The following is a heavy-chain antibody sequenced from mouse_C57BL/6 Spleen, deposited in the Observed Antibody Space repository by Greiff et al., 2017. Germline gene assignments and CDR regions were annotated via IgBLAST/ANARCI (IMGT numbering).Heavy chain of an antibody. Sequence: VQLQQSGAELVRPGTSVKVSCKASGYAFTNYLTAAAQRRGGPPLEWIGVINPGSGGTNYNEKFKGKATLTADKSSSTAYMQLSSLTSEDSAVYFCARAGTGWYFDVWGTGTTVTGSS. V-gene: IGHV1-54*01. CDR1: GYAFTNYL. J-gene: IGHJ1*03. CDR2: INPGSGGT. CDR3: ARAGTGWYFDV. D-gene: IGHD3-3*01.